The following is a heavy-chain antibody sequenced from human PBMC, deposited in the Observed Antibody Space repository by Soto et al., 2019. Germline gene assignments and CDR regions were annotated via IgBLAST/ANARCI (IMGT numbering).Heavy chain of an antibody. Sequence: QVQLVQSGAEVKKPGASVKVSCKASGYTFTSYDINWVRQATGQGLEWMGWMNPNSGNTGHAQNFQGRVTMTRNTSISAAYMELSSLRSADTAGDCSARERTTRGLDVWGQGTTVTVSS. CDR3: ARERTTRGLDV. CDR1: GYTFTSYD. CDR2: MNPNSGNT. J-gene: IGHJ6*02. V-gene: IGHV1-8*01.